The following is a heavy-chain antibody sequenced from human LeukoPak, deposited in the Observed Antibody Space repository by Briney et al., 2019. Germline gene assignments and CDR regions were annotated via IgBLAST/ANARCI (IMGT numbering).Heavy chain of an antibody. CDR2: ISGSGGTT. CDR1: GFTLTSYA. J-gene: IGHJ4*02. Sequence: GGSLRLSCAASGFTLTSYAMNWVRQAPGEGLEWVSGISGSGGTTYYADSVKGRFTISRDNSKNTLYLQMNSLRAEDTAIYYCAKNQEIFDYWGQGTLVTVSS. V-gene: IGHV3-23*01. CDR3: AKNQEIFDY.